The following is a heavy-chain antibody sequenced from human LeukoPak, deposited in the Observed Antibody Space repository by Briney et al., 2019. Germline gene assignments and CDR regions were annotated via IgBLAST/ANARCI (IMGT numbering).Heavy chain of an antibody. V-gene: IGHV4-34*01. D-gene: IGHD6-13*01. CDR2: INHSGST. Sequence: SETLSLTCAVYGGSFSGYYWSWIRQPPGKGLEWIGEINHSGSTNYNPSLKSRVTISVDTSKNQFSLKLSSVTAADTAVYYCARNGRIVAARFYYWGQGTLVTVSS. J-gene: IGHJ4*02. CDR1: GGSFSGYY. CDR3: ARNGRIVAARFYY.